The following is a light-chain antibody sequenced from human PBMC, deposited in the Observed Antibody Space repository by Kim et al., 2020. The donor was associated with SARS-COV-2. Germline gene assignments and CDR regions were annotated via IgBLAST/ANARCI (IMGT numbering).Light chain of an antibody. Sequence: EIVLTQSPATLSLFPGERATLSCRTSQSVSGNLAWYQHKPGLSPRLLIYDTYKRATGIPARFSGSGSGTDFTLTISSLEPEDFAVYYCQQRNDWPLTFGQGTRLEIK. CDR2: DTY. J-gene: IGKJ5*01. V-gene: IGKV3-11*01. CDR3: QQRNDWPLT. CDR1: QSVSGN.